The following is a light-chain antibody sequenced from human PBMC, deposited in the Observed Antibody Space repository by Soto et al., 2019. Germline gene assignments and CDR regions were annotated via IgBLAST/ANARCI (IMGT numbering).Light chain of an antibody. CDR2: DAS. CDR3: QQYDNFPS. V-gene: IGKV1-33*01. J-gene: IGKJ3*01. CDR1: QGISNY. Sequence: DIQMTQSPSSLSASVGDRVTITCQASQGISNYLNWYQQKPGKAPKLLIYDASNLETGVPSRFSGSGFGTHFTFTISSLQPEDVATYYCQQYDNFPSFGPGTKVDIK.